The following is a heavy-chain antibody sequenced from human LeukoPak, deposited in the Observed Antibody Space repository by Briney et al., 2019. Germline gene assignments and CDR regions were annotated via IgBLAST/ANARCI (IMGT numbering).Heavy chain of an antibody. J-gene: IGHJ4*02. CDR3: ARQPVSSTQYYFDY. Sequence: SETLSLTCTVSGGSISSSSYYWGWIRQPPGKGLEWIGSFYYSGSTYYNPSLMSRVTISVDTSKNQFSLKLSSVTAADTAVYYCARQPVSSTQYYFDYWGQGTLVTVSS. CDR1: GGSISSSSYY. V-gene: IGHV4-39*01. CDR2: FYYSGST. D-gene: IGHD2-2*01.